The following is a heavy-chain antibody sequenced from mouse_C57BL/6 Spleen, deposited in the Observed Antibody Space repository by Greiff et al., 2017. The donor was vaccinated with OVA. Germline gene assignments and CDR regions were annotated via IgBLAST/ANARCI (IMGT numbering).Heavy chain of an antibody. D-gene: IGHD1-1*01. CDR3: AKSRHANYGGY. CDR1: GYTFTSYW. V-gene: IGHV1-53*01. Sequence: QVQLQQPGTELVKPGASVKLSCKASGYTFTSYWMHWVKQRPGQGLEWIGYITPSSGGTNYNEKLKSKATLTVDKSSSTAYMQLSSLTSEDPAVYYCAKSRHANYGGYWGQVTQVNVS. CDR2: ITPSSGGT. J-gene: IGHJ3*01.